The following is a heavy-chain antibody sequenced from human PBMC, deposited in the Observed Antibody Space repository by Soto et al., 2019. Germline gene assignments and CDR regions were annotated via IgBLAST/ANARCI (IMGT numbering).Heavy chain of an antibody. CDR2: INHLETT. V-gene: IGHV4-30-2*01. CDR1: GASITFGGYS. CDR3: ARGGGSDSFDY. Sequence: SETLSLTCTVSGASITFGGYSWIWIRQTPGNGLEWIGYINHLETTFYNPSFESRLTLSIDRAKNQFSLKLHSMSAADRAVYFCARGGGSDSFDYWGQGILVTVSS. J-gene: IGHJ4*02. D-gene: IGHD1-26*01.